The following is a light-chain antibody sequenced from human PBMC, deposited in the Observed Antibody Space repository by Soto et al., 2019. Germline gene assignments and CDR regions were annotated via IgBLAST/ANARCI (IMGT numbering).Light chain of an antibody. CDR1: QSLSTNY. V-gene: IGKV3-20*01. Sequence: EIVLTQSPGTLSLSPGERATLSCRASQSLSTNYLARYQRKPGQAPRLLIYGASSRATDIPHRFSGSGSGTDFTLTITRLEPEDFAVYYCQQYGDSPPTFGQGTKVEIK. J-gene: IGKJ1*01. CDR2: GAS. CDR3: QQYGDSPPT.